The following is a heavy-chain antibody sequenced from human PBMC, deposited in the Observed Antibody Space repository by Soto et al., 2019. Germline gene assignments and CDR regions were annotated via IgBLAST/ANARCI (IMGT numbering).Heavy chain of an antibody. V-gene: IGHV3-23*01. D-gene: IGHD1-1*01. Sequence: EVQLLESGGGLVQPGGSLRLSGAASGFSFSSFPMSWVRQAPGKGLESVSVIMGSGGRTYYADSGQGRFTISRDDTKSTVFLPMTSLRADDTATYYCAKGGANWYFDYRGQGTLVTVTS. CDR3: AKGGANWYFDY. CDR1: GFSFSSFP. J-gene: IGHJ4*02. CDR2: IMGSGGRT.